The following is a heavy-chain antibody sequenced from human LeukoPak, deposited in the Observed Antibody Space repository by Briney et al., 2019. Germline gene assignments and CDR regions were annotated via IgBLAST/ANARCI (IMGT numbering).Heavy chain of an antibody. CDR2: ISRNSAT. Sequence: GGSLRLSCVASEFAFSDYAMSWVRQAPGKGPEWVSTISRNSATWYADSVMGRFTISRDNSKSTLYLQMNSLRGEDTALYHCADFCSGSYIFDYWGQGSLVTVSS. D-gene: IGHD3-10*02. CDR1: EFAFSDYA. V-gene: IGHV3-23*01. CDR3: ADFCSGSYIFDY. J-gene: IGHJ4*01.